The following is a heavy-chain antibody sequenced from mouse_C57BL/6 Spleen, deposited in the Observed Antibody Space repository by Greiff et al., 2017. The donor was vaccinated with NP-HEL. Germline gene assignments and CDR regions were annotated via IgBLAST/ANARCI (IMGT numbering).Heavy chain of an antibody. Sequence: EVKLEESGGGLVQPGGSMKLSCVASGFTFSNYWMNWVRQSPEKGLEWVAQIRLKSDNYATHYAESVKGRFTISRDDSKSSVYLQMNNLRAEDTGIYYCTVLGGYAMDYWGQGTSVTVSS. V-gene: IGHV6-3*01. CDR1: GFTFSNYW. CDR3: TVLGGYAMDY. J-gene: IGHJ4*01. D-gene: IGHD4-1*01. CDR2: IRLKSDNYAT.